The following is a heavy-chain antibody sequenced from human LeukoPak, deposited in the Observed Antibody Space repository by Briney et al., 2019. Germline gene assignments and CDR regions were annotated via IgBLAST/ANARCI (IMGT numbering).Heavy chain of an antibody. CDR2: INPNSGGT. Sequence: ASVKVSCKASGYTFTGYYMHWVRQAPGQGLEWMGWINPNSGGTNYAQKFQGRVTMTRDTSISTAYMELSRLRSDDTAVYYCARASHYYDSSGYYQSYYYYYYYMDVWGKGTTVTVSS. J-gene: IGHJ6*03. CDR1: GYTFTGYY. D-gene: IGHD3-22*01. V-gene: IGHV1-2*02. CDR3: ARASHYYDSSGYYQSYYYYYYYMDV.